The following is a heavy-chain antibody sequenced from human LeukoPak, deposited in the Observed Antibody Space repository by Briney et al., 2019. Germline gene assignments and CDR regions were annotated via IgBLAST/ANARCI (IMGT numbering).Heavy chain of an antibody. CDR3: ARDWRGPRRGFDY. Sequence: GGSLRLSCAASGFTFSSYWMSWVRQAPGKGLEWVANIKQDGSEKYYVDSVKGRFTISRDNSKNTLYLRMNSLRAEDTAVYYCARDWRGPRRGFDYWGQGTLVTVSS. D-gene: IGHD3-10*01. J-gene: IGHJ4*02. V-gene: IGHV3-7*03. CDR1: GFTFSSYW. CDR2: IKQDGSEK.